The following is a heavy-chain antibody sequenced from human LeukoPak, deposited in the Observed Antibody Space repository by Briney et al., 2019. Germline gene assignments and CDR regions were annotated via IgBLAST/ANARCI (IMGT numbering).Heavy chain of an antibody. CDR1: GGSFSGYY. CDR2: INHSGNT. J-gene: IGHJ4*02. CDR3: ARDLSSYGHLNHFDY. V-gene: IGHV4-34*01. D-gene: IGHD5-18*01. Sequence: SETLSLTCAVYGGSFSGYYWSWIRQPPGKGLEWIGEINHSGNTNYNPSLKSRVTISVDTSKNQFSLKLSSVTAADTAVYYCARDLSSYGHLNHFDYWGQGTLVTVSS.